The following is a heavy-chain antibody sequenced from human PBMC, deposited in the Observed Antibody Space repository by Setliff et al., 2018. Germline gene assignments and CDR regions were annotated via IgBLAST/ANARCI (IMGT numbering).Heavy chain of an antibody. CDR3: ARGRNVAARLLDS. V-gene: IGHV4-61*09. J-gene: IGHJ4*02. CDR1: GGSVGNSYYY. CDR2: IYTSWST. Sequence: PSETLSLTCTVSGGSVGNSYYYWNWVRQPAGKGLEWIGQIYTSWSTNYNPSLKSRVTISVDTSKDQFSLKLISMTAADTAVYYCARGRNVAARLLDSWGQGTLVTVSS. D-gene: IGHD6-6*01.